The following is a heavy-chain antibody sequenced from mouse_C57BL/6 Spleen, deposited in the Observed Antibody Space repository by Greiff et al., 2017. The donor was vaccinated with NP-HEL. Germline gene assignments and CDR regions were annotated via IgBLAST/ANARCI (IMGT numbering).Heavy chain of an antibody. CDR1: GYTFTSYW. CDR2: IDPSASYT. V-gene: IGHV1-69*01. D-gene: IGHD2-1*01. CDR3: ARWSTRDWYCDV. J-gene: IGHJ1*03. Sequence: QVQLQQPGAELVMPGASVKLSCKASGYTFTSYWMHWVKQRPGQGLEWIGEIDPSASYTNYNQKFKGKSTLTVDKSSSTAYMQLSSLTSEDSAVYYCARWSTRDWYCDVWGTGTTVTVSS.